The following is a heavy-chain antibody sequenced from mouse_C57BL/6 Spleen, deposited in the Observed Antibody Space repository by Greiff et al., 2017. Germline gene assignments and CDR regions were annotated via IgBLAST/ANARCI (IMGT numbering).Heavy chain of an antibody. CDR3: ARVVYDYFDY. D-gene: IGHD2-3*01. CDR2: INYDGSST. V-gene: IGHV5-16*01. J-gene: IGHJ2*01. CDR1: GFTFSDYY. Sequence: EVKLVESEGGLVQPGSSMKLSCTASGFTFSDYYMAWVRQVPEKGLEWVANINYDGSSTYYLDSLKSRFIISRDNAKNILYLQMSSLKSEDTATYYCARVVYDYFDYWGQGTTLTVSS.